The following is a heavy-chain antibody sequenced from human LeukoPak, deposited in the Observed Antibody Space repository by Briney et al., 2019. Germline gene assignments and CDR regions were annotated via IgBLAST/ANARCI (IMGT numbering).Heavy chain of an antibody. Sequence: ASVKVSCKASGYTFTGYYMHWVRQAPGQGLEWMGWINPNSGGTNYAQKFQGRVTMTRDTSISTAYMELSRLRSDDTAVYYCASVDIVAKEDGVDYWGQGTLVTVSS. D-gene: IGHD5-12*01. CDR3: ASVDIVAKEDGVDY. CDR2: INPNSGGT. CDR1: GYTFTGYY. V-gene: IGHV1-2*02. J-gene: IGHJ4*02.